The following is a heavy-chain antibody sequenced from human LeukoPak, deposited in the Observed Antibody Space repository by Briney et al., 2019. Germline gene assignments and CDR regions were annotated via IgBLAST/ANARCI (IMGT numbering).Heavy chain of an antibody. CDR3: ARRRSYANWFDP. CDR2: VYSSGRT. D-gene: IGHD1-26*01. J-gene: IGHJ5*02. V-gene: IGHV4-61*02. Sequence: SQTLSLTCTVSGGSITSGTYYWSWIRQPAGKGLEWIGRVYSSGRTNYNPSLKSRVTISVDTSKNQFSLKLSSVTAADTAVYYCARRRSYANWFDPWGQGTLVTVSS. CDR1: GGSITSGTYY.